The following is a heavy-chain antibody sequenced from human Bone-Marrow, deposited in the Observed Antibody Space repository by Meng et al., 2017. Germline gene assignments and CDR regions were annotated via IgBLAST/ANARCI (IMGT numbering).Heavy chain of an antibody. J-gene: IGHJ1*01. CDR1: VGSFSGYC. CDR3: ARGTRPLLFQH. D-gene: IGHD1-1*01. V-gene: IGHV4-34*01. Sequence: CGARLLEPSETLSLSCGGYVGSFSGYCWSWIRQPPGKGLEWIGEINHSGNTNYNPSLKSRVTISVDTSKNQFSLKLSSVTAADTAVYYCARGTRPLLFQHWGQGTLVTVAS. CDR2: INHSGNT.